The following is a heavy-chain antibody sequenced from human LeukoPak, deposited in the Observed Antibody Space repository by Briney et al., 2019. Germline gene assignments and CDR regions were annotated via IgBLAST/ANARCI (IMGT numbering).Heavy chain of an antibody. D-gene: IGHD3-10*01. Sequence: GGSLRLSCAASGFTFSDYYRSWIRQAPGKGLERVSYISSNSSYTSYADSVKGRFTISRDNAKNSLYLQMNSLRAEDTAVYYCASGPYGSGSSYSLDYWGQGTLVTVSS. CDR2: ISSNSSYT. CDR3: ASGPYGSGSSYSLDY. J-gene: IGHJ4*02. V-gene: IGHV3-11*06. CDR1: GFTFSDYY.